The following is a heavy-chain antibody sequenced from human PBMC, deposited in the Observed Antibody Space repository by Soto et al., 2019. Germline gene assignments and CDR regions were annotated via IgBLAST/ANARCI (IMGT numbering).Heavy chain of an antibody. V-gene: IGHV4-4*07. CDR1: GDSISSYF. J-gene: IGHJ5*02. CDR3: AREKPVSSPGWRDP. Sequence: SETLSLTCTVSGDSISSYFWSWIRQPAGKGLEWIGRVHTSGSTTYNPSLKSRVTMSVDTSKSQFSLKLTSVTAADTAVYYCAREKPVSSPGWRDPWDQRSLVAVSS. D-gene: IGHD2-15*01. CDR2: VHTSGST.